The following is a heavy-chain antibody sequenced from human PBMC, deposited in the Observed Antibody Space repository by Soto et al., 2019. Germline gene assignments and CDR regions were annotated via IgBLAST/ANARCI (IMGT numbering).Heavy chain of an antibody. CDR1: GFPFTISW. J-gene: IGHJ4*02. CDR2: ITSDGSET. CDR3: TRDDQGDY. V-gene: IGHV3-74*01. Sequence: GGSLRLSCAASGFPFTISWMHWVRQVPGKGLEWVSRITSDGSETSYADSVKGRFTISRDNSKNTLYLQMSSLRGEDTAVYYCTRDDQGDYWGQGTLVTVSS.